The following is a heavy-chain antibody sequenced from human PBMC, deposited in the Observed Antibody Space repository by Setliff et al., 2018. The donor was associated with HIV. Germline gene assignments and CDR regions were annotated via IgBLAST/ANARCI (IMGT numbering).Heavy chain of an antibody. J-gene: IGHJ4*02. D-gene: IGHD6-19*01. CDR1: GGSINSGGYY. CDR3: ARDGGSSGWYFVLGYSDY. CDR2: IYTSGLT. V-gene: IGHV4-61*02. Sequence: PSETLSLTCTVSGGSINSGGYYWVWIRQPALKGLEWIGRIYTSGLTNYNPSLKSRVTISVDTSKNQVSLKLNSVTAADTAMYYCARDGGSSGWYFVLGYSDYWGPGTLVTVSS.